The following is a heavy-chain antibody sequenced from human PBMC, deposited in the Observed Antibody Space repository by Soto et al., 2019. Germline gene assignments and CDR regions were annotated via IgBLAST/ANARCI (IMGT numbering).Heavy chain of an antibody. CDR1: GYTFTGYY. J-gene: IGHJ6*02. D-gene: IGHD6-13*01. CDR2: INPNSGGT. CDR3: ARRAGSLYYYYYYGMDV. Sequence: QVQLVQSGAEVKKPGASVKVSCKASGYTFTGYYMHWVRQAPGQGLEWMGWINPNSGGTNYAQKFQGRVTMPRDTSISTAYMELSRLRSDDTAVYYCARRAGSLYYYYYYGMDVWGQGTTVTVSS. V-gene: IGHV1-2*02.